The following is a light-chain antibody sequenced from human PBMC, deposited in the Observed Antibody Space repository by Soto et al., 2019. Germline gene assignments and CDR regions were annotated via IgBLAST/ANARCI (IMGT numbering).Light chain of an antibody. CDR1: SSDVGGYNY. J-gene: IGLJ1*01. V-gene: IGLV2-8*01. CDR3: SSYAGSNNYV. CDR2: GVT. Sequence: QSALTQPPSASGSPGQSVTISCTGTSSDVGGYNYVSWYQQHPGTAPKLMIYGVTKRPSGVPDRFSGSKSGNTASLTVSVLQAEEEAYYYCSSYAGSNNYVFGTGTKVTVL.